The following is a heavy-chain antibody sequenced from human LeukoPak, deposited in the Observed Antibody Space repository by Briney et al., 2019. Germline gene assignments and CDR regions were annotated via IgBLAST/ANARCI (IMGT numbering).Heavy chain of an antibody. CDR1: GYSISSGYY. D-gene: IGHD2-21*02. CDR3: ARNGAPVVTAITPYYYYMDV. CDR2: IYHSGST. V-gene: IGHV4-38-2*02. Sequence: SETLSLTCTVSGYSISSGYYWGWIRQPPGKGLEWIGSIYHSGSTYYNPSLKSRVTISVDTSKNQFSLKLSSVTPEDTAVYYCARNGAPVVTAITPYYYYMDVWGKGTTVTVSS. J-gene: IGHJ6*03.